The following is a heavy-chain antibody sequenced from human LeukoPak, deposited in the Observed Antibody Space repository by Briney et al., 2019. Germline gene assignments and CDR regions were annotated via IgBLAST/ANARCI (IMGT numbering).Heavy chain of an antibody. CDR3: ARDSGTTGEVKFDP. V-gene: IGHV4-59*01. CDR1: DDSITMYY. CDR2: IYYTET. D-gene: IGHD3-10*01. Sequence: SETLSLTCSVSDDSITMYYWTWIRQSPGKGLEWIGYIYYTETSYNPSLKSRVTISTDTSKNQFSLKLYSVTAADTAVYYCARDSGTTGEVKFDPWGQGTLVTVSS. J-gene: IGHJ5*02.